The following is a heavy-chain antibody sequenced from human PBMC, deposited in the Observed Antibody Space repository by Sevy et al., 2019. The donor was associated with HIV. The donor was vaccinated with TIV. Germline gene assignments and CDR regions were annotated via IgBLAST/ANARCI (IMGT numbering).Heavy chain of an antibody. V-gene: IGHV3-30*04. CDR2: ISHDERYK. CDR3: ARLVSCGGDCYYLDS. Sequence: GGSLRLSCAASGFTFSNYDMHWVRQAPGKGQDWVAVISHDERYKNYAESVKVRFTISRDNFKNTLFLQMDSLRPEDTAVYFCARLVSCGGDCYYLDSWGQGALVTVSS. D-gene: IGHD2-21*02. CDR1: GFTFSNYD. J-gene: IGHJ4*02.